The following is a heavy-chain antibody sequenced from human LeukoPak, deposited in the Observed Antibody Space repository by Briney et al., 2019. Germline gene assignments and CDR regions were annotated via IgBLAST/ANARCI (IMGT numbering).Heavy chain of an antibody. Sequence: GASVKVSCKASGYTFTGYYMHWVRQAPGQGLEWMGWINPNSGGTNYAQKFQGRVTMTRDTSISTAYMELRSLRSDDTAVYYCARVSPVRYSYGYGDHWGQGTLVTVSS. CDR3: ARVSPVRYSYGYGDH. J-gene: IGHJ4*02. D-gene: IGHD5-18*01. CDR2: INPNSGGT. CDR1: GYTFTGYY. V-gene: IGHV1-2*02.